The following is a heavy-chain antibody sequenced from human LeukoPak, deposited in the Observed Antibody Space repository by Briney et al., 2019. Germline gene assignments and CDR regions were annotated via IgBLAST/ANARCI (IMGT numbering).Heavy chain of an antibody. V-gene: IGHV1-58*02. D-gene: IGHD2-15*01. CDR1: GFTFTSSA. CDR2: IVVGSGNT. CDR3: AAGWVCSGGSCYYYFDY. Sequence: SVKVSCKASGFTFTSSAMQWVRQARGPRLEWIGWIVVGSGNTNYAQKFQERVTITRDMSTSTAYMELSSLRSEDTAVYYCAAGWVCSGGSCYYYFDYWGQGTLVTVSS. J-gene: IGHJ4*02.